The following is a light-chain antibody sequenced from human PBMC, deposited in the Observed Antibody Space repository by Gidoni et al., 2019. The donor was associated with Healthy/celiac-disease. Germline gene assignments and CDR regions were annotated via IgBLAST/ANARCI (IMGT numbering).Light chain of an antibody. V-gene: IGKV4-1*01. CDR1: QRVLYSSNNKNY. CDR3: QQYYTIPLT. J-gene: IGKJ1*01. CDR2: WAS. Sequence: DIVMTQSPDSLAVSLGERATINCRSSQRVLYSSNNKNYLVWYQQKPGQPPKLLIYWASTRESGVSDRFSGSGSGTDFTLTISSLLAEDVAVYYCQQYYTIPLTFGQGTKVEI.